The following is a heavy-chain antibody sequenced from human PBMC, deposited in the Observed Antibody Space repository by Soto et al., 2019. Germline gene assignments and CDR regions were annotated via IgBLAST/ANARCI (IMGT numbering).Heavy chain of an antibody. Sequence: TSETLSLTCAVYGGSFSGYYWSWIRQPPGKGLEWIGEINHSGSTNYNPSLKSRVTISVDTSKNQFSLKLSSVTAADTAVYYCARRRGELRDFDYWGQGTLVTVSS. J-gene: IGHJ4*02. CDR3: ARRRGELRDFDY. D-gene: IGHD1-7*01. CDR1: GGSFSGYY. V-gene: IGHV4-34*01. CDR2: INHSGST.